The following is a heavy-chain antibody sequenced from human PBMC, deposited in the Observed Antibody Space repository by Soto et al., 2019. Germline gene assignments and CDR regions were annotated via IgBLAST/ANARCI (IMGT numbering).Heavy chain of an antibody. J-gene: IGHJ6*02. D-gene: IGHD6-13*01. CDR1: GFTFSSYA. Sequence: LRLSCAASGFTFSSYAMHWVRQAPGKGREWVAVMSYDGSNKDYADSLKGRFTISRDNSKNTLYLQMKSLRAEDTAVYYCAREISSWFTGGMDVWGQGTTVTVSS. CDR2: MSYDGSNK. CDR3: AREISSWFTGGMDV. V-gene: IGHV3-30-3*01.